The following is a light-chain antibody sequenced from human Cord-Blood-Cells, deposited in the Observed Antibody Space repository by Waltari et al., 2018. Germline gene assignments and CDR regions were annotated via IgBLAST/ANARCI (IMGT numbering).Light chain of an antibody. CDR1: QSISSW. J-gene: IGKJ4*01. V-gene: IGKV1-5*01. CDR2: DAS. Sequence: DIQMTQSPSTLSASVGDRVTITCRASQSISSWLAWYQQKPGKAPKLLIYDASRLESGVPSRFRGSGSGTEFTLTISSLQPDDFATYYCQQYNSYLTFGGGTKVEIK. CDR3: QQYNSYLT.